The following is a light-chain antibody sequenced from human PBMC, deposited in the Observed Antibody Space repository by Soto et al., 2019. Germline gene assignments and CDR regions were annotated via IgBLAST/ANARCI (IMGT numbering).Light chain of an antibody. CDR2: KGS. V-gene: IGKV1-5*03. CDR1: QRVNDW. Sequence: DIQMTQSPSTLSASVGDRVTITCRASQRVNDWMAWYQQKPGKAPKLLIYKGSILENGVPSRFSGGGAGTEFTLTISSLQPDDFATYYCHQYTVSWAFGLGTKL. J-gene: IGKJ1*01. CDR3: HQYTVSWA.